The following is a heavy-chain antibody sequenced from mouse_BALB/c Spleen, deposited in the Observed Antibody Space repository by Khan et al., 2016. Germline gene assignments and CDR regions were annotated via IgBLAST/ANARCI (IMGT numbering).Heavy chain of an antibody. CDR2: ILPGSGST. CDR3: ARGGRSYAMDY. V-gene: IGHV1-9*01. J-gene: IGHJ4*01. D-gene: IGHD3-3*01. Sequence: QVRLQQSGAELMKPGASVKISCKATGYTFSSYWIEWVKQRPGHGLEWIGEILPGSGSTNYNEKFKGKATFTADTSSNTAYMQLSSLTSEDSAVXYCARGGRSYAMDYWGQGTSVTVSS. CDR1: GYTFSSYW.